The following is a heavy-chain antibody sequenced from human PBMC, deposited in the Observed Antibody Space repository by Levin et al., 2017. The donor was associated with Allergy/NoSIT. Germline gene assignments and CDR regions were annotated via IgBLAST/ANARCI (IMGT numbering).Heavy chain of an antibody. CDR1: GYTFTSYG. D-gene: IGHD5-18*01. V-gene: IGHV1-18*01. J-gene: IGHJ4*02. Sequence: VASVKVSCKASGYTFTSYGISWVRQAPGQGLEWMGWISAYNGNTNYAQKLQGRVTMTTDTSTSTAYMELRSLRSDDTAVYYCARDQVLRGDSYGMGYWGQGTLVTVSS. CDR3: ARDQVLRGDSYGMGY. CDR2: ISAYNGNT.